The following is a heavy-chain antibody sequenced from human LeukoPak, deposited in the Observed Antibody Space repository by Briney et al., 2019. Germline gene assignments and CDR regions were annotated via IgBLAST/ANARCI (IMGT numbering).Heavy chain of an antibody. CDR2: IYFSGST. CDR3: AHDSSGYYGHGGYMDV. V-gene: IGHV4-59*02. Sequence: PSETLSLTCTVSGGSVSSYYWSWIRQPPGKGLEWIGYIYFSGSTNYNPSLKSRVAILVDTSNNQFSLKLSSVTTADTAVYYCAHDSSGYYGHGGYMDVWGKGTTVTVSS. D-gene: IGHD3-22*01. CDR1: GGSVSSYY. J-gene: IGHJ6*03.